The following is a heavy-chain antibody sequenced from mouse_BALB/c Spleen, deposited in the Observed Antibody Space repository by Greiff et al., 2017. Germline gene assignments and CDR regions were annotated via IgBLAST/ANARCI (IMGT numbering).Heavy chain of an antibody. CDR3: ARSLFDY. CDR2: IYPGDGDT. V-gene: IGHV1-87*01. J-gene: IGHJ2*01. Sequence: VQGVESGAELARPGASVKLSCKDSGYTFTSYWMQWVKQRPGQGLEWIGAIYPGDGDTRYTQKFKGKATLTADKSSSTAYMQLSSLASEDSAVYYCARSLFDYWGQGTTLTVSS. CDR1: GYTFTSYW.